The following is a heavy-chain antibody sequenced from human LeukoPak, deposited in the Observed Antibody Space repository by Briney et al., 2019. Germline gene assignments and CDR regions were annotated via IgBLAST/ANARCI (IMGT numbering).Heavy chain of an antibody. D-gene: IGHD3-22*01. CDR1: GGSISSNY. CDR2: ISYSGSI. CDR3: ARDRGDYDSSGYYGYFDY. Sequence: PSETLSLTCTVSGGSISSNYWSWIRQPPGKGLEWNGYISYSGSINYNPSLKSRVTISVDTSKNQFSLKLSSVTAADTAVYYCARDRGDYDSSGYYGYFDYWGQGALVTVSS. J-gene: IGHJ4*02. V-gene: IGHV4-59*01.